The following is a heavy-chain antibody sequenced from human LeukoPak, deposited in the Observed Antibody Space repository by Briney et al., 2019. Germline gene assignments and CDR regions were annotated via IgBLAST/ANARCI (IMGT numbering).Heavy chain of an antibody. CDR3: ARAHDSSGYYYFDY. D-gene: IGHD3-22*01. J-gene: IGHJ4*02. CDR2: ISAYNGNT. V-gene: IGHV1-18*01. CDR1: GYTFTSYG. Sequence: GSVKVSCKASGYTFTSYGISWVRQAPGQELEWMGWISAYNGNTNYAQKLQGRVTMTTDTSTSTAYMELRSLRSDDTAVYYCARAHDSSGYYYFDYWGRGTLVTVSS.